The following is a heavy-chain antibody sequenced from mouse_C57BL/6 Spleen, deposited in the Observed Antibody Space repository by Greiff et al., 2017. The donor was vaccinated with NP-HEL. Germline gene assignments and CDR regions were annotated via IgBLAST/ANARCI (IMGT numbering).Heavy chain of an antibody. CDR3: TRDPNYYGSSSSYYYAMDY. CDR2: ISSGGDYI. CDR1: GFTFSSYA. V-gene: IGHV5-9-1*02. J-gene: IGHJ4*01. Sequence: EVHLVESGEGLVKPGGSLKLSCAASGFTFSSYAMSWVRQTPEKRLEWVAYISSGGDYIYYADTVKGRFTISRDNARNTLYLQMSSLKSEDTAMYYCTRDPNYYGSSSSYYYAMDYWGQGTSVTVSS. D-gene: IGHD1-1*01.